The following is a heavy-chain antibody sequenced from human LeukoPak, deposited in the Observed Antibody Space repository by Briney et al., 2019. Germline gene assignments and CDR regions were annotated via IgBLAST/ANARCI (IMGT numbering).Heavy chain of an antibody. CDR1: GYTLTSYD. Sequence: GASVKVSCKASGYTLTSYDINWVRQATGQGLEWMGWMNPNSGRTGYAQNFQGRITITRNTSISTAYMELSSLRSEDTAVYYCARVGTTENIGSWFDPWGQGTLVTVSS. CDR3: ARVGTTENIGSWFDP. CDR2: MNPNSGRT. D-gene: IGHD1-7*01. V-gene: IGHV1-8*01. J-gene: IGHJ5*02.